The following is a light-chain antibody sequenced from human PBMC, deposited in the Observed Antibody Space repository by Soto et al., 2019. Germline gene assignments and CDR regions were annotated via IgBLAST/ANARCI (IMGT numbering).Light chain of an antibody. V-gene: IGLV2-14*03. CDR3: GSYTTSSTLVL. J-gene: IGLJ2*01. CDR2: DVL. CDR1: SSDIGGYNY. Sequence: QSVLTQPASVSGSPGQSITISCTGTSSDIGGYNYVSWYQHHPGKAPKLIIYDVLSRPSGVSNRFSGSKSGNTASLTISGLQAEDEADYYCGSYTTSSTLVLFGGGTKLTVL.